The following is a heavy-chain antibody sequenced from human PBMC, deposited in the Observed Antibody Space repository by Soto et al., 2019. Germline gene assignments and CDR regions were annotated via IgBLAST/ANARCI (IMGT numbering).Heavy chain of an antibody. CDR2: IYHSGST. J-gene: IGHJ5*02. Sequence: QLQLQESGSGLVKPSQTLSLTCAVSGGSISSGGYSWSWIRQPPGKGLEWIGYIYHSGSTYYNPSVNSRVTISVESAKNQFSLKLSCVTVADTAVYYCARVPGPLGQGTLVTVSS. V-gene: IGHV4-30-2*01. CDR1: GGSISSGGYS. CDR3: ARVPGP.